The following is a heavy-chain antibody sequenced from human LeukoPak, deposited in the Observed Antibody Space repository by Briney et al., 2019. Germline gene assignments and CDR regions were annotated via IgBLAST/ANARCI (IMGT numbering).Heavy chain of an antibody. D-gene: IGHD6-13*01. CDR1: GGSISSSSYY. Sequence: PSETLSLTCTVSGGSISSSSYYWGWIRQPPGKGLEWIGSIYYSGSTYYNPSLKSRVTISVDTSKNQFSLKLSSVTAADTAVYYCARGGWAAAGTYAFDIWGQGTMVTVSS. V-gene: IGHV4-39*07. CDR3: ARGGWAAAGTYAFDI. J-gene: IGHJ3*02. CDR2: IYYSGST.